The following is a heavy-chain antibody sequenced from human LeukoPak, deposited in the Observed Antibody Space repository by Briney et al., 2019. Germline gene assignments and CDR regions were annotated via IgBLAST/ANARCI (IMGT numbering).Heavy chain of an antibody. CDR3: ARVSTRNDWYGGNSDVAFDY. J-gene: IGHJ4*02. CDR1: GFTFSSYW. Sequence: GGSLRLSCAASGFTFSSYWMHWVRQAPGKGLVWVSRINSDGSSTSYADSVKGRFTISRDNAKNTLYLQMNSLRAEDTAVYYCARVSTRNDWYGGNSDVAFDYWGQGTLVTVSS. V-gene: IGHV3-74*01. D-gene: IGHD4-23*01. CDR2: INSDGSST.